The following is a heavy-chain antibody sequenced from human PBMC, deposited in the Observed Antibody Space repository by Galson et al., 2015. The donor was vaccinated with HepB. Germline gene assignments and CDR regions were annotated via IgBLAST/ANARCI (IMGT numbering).Heavy chain of an antibody. D-gene: IGHD5-18*01. V-gene: IGHV1-18*04. CDR2: ISAYNGNT. CDR3: ARSALRGYSYGLDY. CDR1: GYTFTSYG. J-gene: IGHJ4*02. Sequence: SVKVSCKASGYTFTSYGISWVRQAPGQGLEWMGGISAYNGNTNYARKLQGRVTMTTKTSTSTAYMELRSLRSDDTAVYYCARSALRGYSYGLDYWGQGTLVTVSS.